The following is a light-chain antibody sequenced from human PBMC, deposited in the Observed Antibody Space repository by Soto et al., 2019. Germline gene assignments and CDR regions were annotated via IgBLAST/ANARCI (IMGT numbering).Light chain of an antibody. Sequence: EIVLTQSPGTLSLSPGDRATLSCRASQSVAANYSAWFQQKPGQAPRLLIYAASNRATGIPDRFSGSGFGTDFTLTISRLDPEDFAVYYCQQYGSSPWTFGRGTKVEI. V-gene: IGKV3-20*01. CDR2: AAS. J-gene: IGKJ1*01. CDR3: QQYGSSPWT. CDR1: QSVAANY.